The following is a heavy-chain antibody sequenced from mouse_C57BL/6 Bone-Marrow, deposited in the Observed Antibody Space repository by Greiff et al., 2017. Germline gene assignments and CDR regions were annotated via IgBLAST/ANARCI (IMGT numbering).Heavy chain of an antibody. CDR3: AREIYYGSYVLAMGY. CDR2: ISDGGSYN. Sequence: EVQLQESGGGLVKPGGSLKFSCAASGFPFSSYAMSWVRQTPEKRLEWVATISDGGSYNYYPDIVTGRFPIFRDNAKNNLYLQMSDLKSEDTAMYYCAREIYYGSYVLAMGYWGQGTSVTVSS. J-gene: IGHJ4*01. V-gene: IGHV5-4*01. D-gene: IGHD2-1*01. CDR1: GFPFSSYA.